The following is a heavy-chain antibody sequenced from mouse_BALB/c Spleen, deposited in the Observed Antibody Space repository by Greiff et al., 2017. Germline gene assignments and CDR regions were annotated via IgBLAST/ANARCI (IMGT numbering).Heavy chain of an antibody. V-gene: IGHV10-1*02. Sequence: DVHLVESGGGLVQPKGSLKLSCAASGFTFNTYAMNWVRQAPGKGLEWVARIRSKSNNYATYYADSVKDRFTISRDDSQSMLYLQMNNLKTEDTAMYYCVRHFLDGYYDAMDYWGQGTSVTVSS. J-gene: IGHJ4*01. CDR1: GFTFNTYA. D-gene: IGHD2-3*01. CDR2: IRSKSNNYAT. CDR3: VRHFLDGYYDAMDY.